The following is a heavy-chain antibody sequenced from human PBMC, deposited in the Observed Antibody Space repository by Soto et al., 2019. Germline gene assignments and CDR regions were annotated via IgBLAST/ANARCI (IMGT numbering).Heavy chain of an antibody. Sequence: PGGALRLSCAASGFTFRSYSINWVRQAPGKGLEWVSSISSSSSYIYYADSVKGRFTISRDNAKNSLYLQMNSLRAEDTAVYYCAREGYYYDSSGYQHDAFDIWGQGTMVTVSS. CDR1: GFTFRSYS. J-gene: IGHJ3*02. V-gene: IGHV3-21*01. CDR2: ISSSSSYI. CDR3: AREGYYYDSSGYQHDAFDI. D-gene: IGHD3-22*01.